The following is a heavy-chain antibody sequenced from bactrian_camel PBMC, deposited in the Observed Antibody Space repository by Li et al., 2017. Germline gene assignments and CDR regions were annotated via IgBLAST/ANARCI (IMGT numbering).Heavy chain of an antibody. J-gene: IGHJ4*01. V-gene: IGHV3S53*01. Sequence: VQLVESGENSVQAGGSVRLSCRALNVGWYRRAPGKERERVAIIDSDGTTSYDDSVKGRFTISQDNAKNTVYLQKNDLYPDDTAVYYCAAGGWGCSDFVCYVLGPGDPGHRL. D-gene: IGHD3*01. CDR1: NV. CDR3: AAGGWGCSDFVCYV. CDR2: IDSDGTT.